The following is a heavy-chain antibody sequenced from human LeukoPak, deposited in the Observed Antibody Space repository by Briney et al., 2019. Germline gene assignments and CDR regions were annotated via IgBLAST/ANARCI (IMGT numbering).Heavy chain of an antibody. J-gene: IGHJ4*02. CDR3: AREIFSSGSYPDF. D-gene: IGHD3-10*01. Sequence: PGGSLRLSCAASGFAFNTYAMHWVRQAPGKGLEWVTLIWHDGSHKFYIDSVRGRFTISRDNSKNTVYLQMNGLRAEDTAVYYCAREIFSSGSYPDFWGQGTLVTVSS. V-gene: IGHV3-33*01. CDR1: GFAFNTYA. CDR2: IWHDGSHK.